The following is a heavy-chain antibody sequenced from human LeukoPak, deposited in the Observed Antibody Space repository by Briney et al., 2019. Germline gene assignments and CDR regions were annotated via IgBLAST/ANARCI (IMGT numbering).Heavy chain of an antibody. CDR3: ARFTAYSYYMDV. Sequence: SQTLSLTCTVSGGSISSGGHYWSWIRQHPGKGLKWIGYIYYSGSTNYNPSLKSRVTMSVDTSKNQFSLNLSSVTAADTAVFYCARFTAYSYYMDVWGKGTTVIVSS. CDR1: GGSISSGGHY. J-gene: IGHJ6*03. V-gene: IGHV4-31*03. CDR2: IYYSGST.